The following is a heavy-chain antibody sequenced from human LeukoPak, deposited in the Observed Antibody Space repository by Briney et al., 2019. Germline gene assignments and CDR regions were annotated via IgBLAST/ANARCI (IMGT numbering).Heavy chain of an antibody. CDR3: ARDQGDLWSGYSNYYYMDV. J-gene: IGHJ6*03. CDR1: GFTFSSYW. D-gene: IGHD3-3*01. V-gene: IGHV3-7*01. CDR2: IKQEGSEK. Sequence: GGSLRLSCAASGFTFSSYWMSWVRQAPGKGLEWVANIKQEGSEKNYVDSVKGRFSISRDNAKNSLHLQMNSLRAEDTAVYYCARDQGDLWSGYSNYYYMDVWGKGTTVIVSS.